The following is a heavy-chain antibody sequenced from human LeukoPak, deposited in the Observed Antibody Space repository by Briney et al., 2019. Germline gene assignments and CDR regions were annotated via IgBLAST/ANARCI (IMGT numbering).Heavy chain of an antibody. CDR3: ARHSGGSLHSYFDY. CDR2: IYYSGST. J-gene: IGHJ4*02. Sequence: PSETLSLTCTVSGGSISSYYWSWIRQPPGKGLEWIGYIYYSGSTNYNPSLKSRVTISVDTSKNQFSLKLSSVTAADAAVYYCARHSGGSLHSYFDYWGQGTLVTVSS. V-gene: IGHV4-59*08. D-gene: IGHD3-16*01. CDR1: GGSISSYY.